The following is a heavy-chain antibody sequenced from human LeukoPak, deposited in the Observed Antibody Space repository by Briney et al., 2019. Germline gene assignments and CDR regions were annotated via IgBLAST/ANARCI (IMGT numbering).Heavy chain of an antibody. Sequence: ASVKVSCKASGYTFTSYGISWVQQAPGQGLEWMGWISAYNGNTNNAQKLQGRVTMTTDTSTSTAYMELRSLRSDDTAVYYCARVVDIVVVPAARVYMDVWGQGTTVTVSS. D-gene: IGHD2-2*01. V-gene: IGHV1-18*01. J-gene: IGHJ6*03. CDR1: GYTFTSYG. CDR2: ISAYNGNT. CDR3: ARVVDIVVVPAARVYMDV.